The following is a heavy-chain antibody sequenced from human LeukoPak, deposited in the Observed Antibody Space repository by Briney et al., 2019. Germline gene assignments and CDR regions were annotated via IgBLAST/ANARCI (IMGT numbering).Heavy chain of an antibody. CDR2: VIPSGGST. CDR3: ARVVTDSSGWYHFDY. V-gene: IGHV1-46*01. D-gene: IGHD6-19*01. CDR1: EYTFTSYY. Sequence: ASVKVSCKASEYTFTSYYIHWVLQAPGQGLEWMGIVIPSGGSTTYAQTFQGRVTMTRDTSTRTVYMELSSLRSEDTAVYYCARVVTDSSGWYHFDYWGQGTLVTVSS. J-gene: IGHJ4*02.